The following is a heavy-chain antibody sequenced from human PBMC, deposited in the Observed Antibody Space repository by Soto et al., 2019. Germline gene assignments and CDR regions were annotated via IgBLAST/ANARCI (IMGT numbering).Heavy chain of an antibody. CDR2: INSDGSST. V-gene: IGHV3-74*01. Sequence: SPRLSCAASGFTFSSYWMHWVRQARGKGLVWVSRINSDGSSTSYADSVKGRYTISRDNAKNTLYLQMNSLRAEDTAVYYCARKSNDYGDYLFDYWGQGTLVTVSS. CDR1: GFTFSSYW. J-gene: IGHJ4*02. CDR3: ARKSNDYGDYLFDY. D-gene: IGHD4-17*01.